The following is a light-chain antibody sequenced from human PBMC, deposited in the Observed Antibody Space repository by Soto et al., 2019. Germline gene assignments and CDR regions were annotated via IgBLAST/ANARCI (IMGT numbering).Light chain of an antibody. Sequence: DIQMTQSPSSLSASVGDRVTLTCRASHTIATYLNWYQQKAGKDPEVLIYGASTLQVGVPSRFTGSGYGTDFTLTINNVQPEDFATYYCQQFYYYAHTFGQGTKLEVK. J-gene: IGKJ2*01. V-gene: IGKV1-39*01. CDR2: GAS. CDR1: HTIATY. CDR3: QQFYYYAHT.